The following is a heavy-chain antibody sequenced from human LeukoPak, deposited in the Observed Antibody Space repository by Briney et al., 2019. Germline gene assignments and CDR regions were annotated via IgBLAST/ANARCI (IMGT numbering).Heavy chain of an antibody. D-gene: IGHD4-23*01. CDR3: AKDLYGGNRWGAFDI. J-gene: IGHJ3*02. V-gene: IGHV3-23*01. CDR1: GFTFSSYG. CDR2: ISGSGGST. Sequence: GGTLRLSCAASGFTFSSYGMSWVRQAPGKGLEWVSAISGSGGSTYYADSVKGRFTISRDNSKNTLYLQMNSLRAEDTAVYYCAKDLYGGNRWGAFDIWGQGTMVTVSS.